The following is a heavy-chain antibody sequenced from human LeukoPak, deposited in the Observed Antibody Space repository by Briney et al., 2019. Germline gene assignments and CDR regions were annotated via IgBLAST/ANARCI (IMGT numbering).Heavy chain of an antibody. CDR2: IWYDGSNK. D-gene: IGHD2-21*02. J-gene: IGHJ4*02. CDR3: AKGYCGGDCYHDY. Sequence: PGGSLRLSCAASGFTFSSYGMHWVRQAPGKGLEWVAVIWYDGSNKYYADSVKGRFTISRDNSKNTLYLQVNSLRAEDTAVYYCAKGYCGGDCYHDYWGQGTLVTVSS. V-gene: IGHV3-33*06. CDR1: GFTFSSYG.